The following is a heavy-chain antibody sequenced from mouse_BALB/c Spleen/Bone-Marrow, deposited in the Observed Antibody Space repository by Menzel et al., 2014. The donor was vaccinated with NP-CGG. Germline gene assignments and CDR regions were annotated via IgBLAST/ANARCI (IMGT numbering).Heavy chain of an antibody. CDR2: IGTYYGDA. CDR1: GYTFTDYA. Sequence: QAQLQQSGAELVRPGVSVKISCKGSGYTFTDYAMHWVKQSHAKSLEWIGVIGTYYGDATYNQRFKTKATMTVDKSSSTAYMELARLTSEDSALYYCAREGPWFAFWGQGTLVTVSA. V-gene: IGHV1S137*01. J-gene: IGHJ3*01. CDR3: AREGPWFAF.